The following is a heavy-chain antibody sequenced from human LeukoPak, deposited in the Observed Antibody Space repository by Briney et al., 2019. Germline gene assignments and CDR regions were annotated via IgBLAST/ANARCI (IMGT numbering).Heavy chain of an antibody. D-gene: IGHD3-22*01. J-gene: IGHJ5*02. CDR3: ARVSYYDSSGYYSP. CDR2: ISAYNGNT. V-gene: IGHV1-18*01. CDR1: GYTFTSYG. Sequence: ASVKVSCKASGYTFTSYGISWVRQAPGQGLEWMGWISAYNGNTNYAQKLQGRVTMTTDTSTSTAYMELRSLRSEDTAVYYCARVSYYDSSGYYSPWGQGTLVTVSS.